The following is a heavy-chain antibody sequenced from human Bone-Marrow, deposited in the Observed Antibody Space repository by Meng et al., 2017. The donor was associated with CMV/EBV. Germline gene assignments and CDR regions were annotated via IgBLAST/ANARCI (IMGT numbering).Heavy chain of an antibody. V-gene: IGHV3-15*01. Sequence: GESLKISCAASGFTFSNAWMSWVRQAPGKGLEWVGRIKSKTDGGTTDYAAPVKGRFTISRDDSKNTLYLQMNSLKTEDTAVYYCTYRSSRLGSYLRDYWGQGTRVTVSS. J-gene: IGHJ4*02. CDR1: GFTFSNAW. D-gene: IGHD1-26*01. CDR3: TYRSSRLGSYLRDY. CDR2: IKSKTDGGTT.